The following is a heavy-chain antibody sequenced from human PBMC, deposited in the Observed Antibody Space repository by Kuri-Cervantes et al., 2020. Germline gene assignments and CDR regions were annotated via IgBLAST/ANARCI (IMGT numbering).Heavy chain of an antibody. D-gene: IGHD2-2*02. CDR1: GLTFSSYA. J-gene: IGHJ4*02. Sequence: GESLKISCAASGLTFSSYAMHWVRQAPGKGLEWVAVISYDGSNKYYADSVKGRFTISRDNAKNSLYLQMNSLRAEDTALYYCAKDIPGGLGGFDYWGQGTLVTVSS. V-gene: IGHV3-30-3*01. CDR2: ISYDGSNK. CDR3: AKDIPGGLGGFDY.